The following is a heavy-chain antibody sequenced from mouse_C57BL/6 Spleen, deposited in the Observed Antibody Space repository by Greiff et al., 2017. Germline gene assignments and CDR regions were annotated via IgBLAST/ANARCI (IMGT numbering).Heavy chain of an antibody. CDR2: ISYDGSN. J-gene: IGHJ3*01. D-gene: IGHD2-5*01. V-gene: IGHV3-6*01. Sequence: EVQVVESGPGLVKPSQSLSLTCSVTGYSITSGYYWNWIRQFPGNKLEWLGYISYDGSNNYNPSLKNRISITRDTSKNQFFLKLNSVTTEDTATYYCAGDYYSTKRWFAYWGQGTLVTVSA. CDR3: AGDYYSTKRWFAY. CDR1: GYSITSGYY.